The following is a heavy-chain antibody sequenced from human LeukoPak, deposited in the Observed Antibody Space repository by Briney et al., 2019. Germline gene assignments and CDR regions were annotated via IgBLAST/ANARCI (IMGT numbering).Heavy chain of an antibody. CDR3: ARVGSSGWYTWFDP. J-gene: IGHJ5*02. CDR1: GGSISSNY. CDR2: IYSSGST. D-gene: IGHD6-19*01. Sequence: PSETLSLTCTVSGGSISSNYWSWIRQPAGKGLEWIGRIYSSGSTNYNPSLKSRVTMSVDTSKNQFSLRLSSVTAADTAVYYCARVGSSGWYTWFDPWGQGTLVTVSS. V-gene: IGHV4-4*07.